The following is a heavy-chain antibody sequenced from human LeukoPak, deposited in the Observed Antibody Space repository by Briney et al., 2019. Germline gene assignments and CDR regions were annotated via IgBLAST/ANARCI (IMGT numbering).Heavy chain of an antibody. V-gene: IGHV4-39*01. Sequence: SETLSLTCTVSGGSISSSSYYWGWIRQPPGKGLEWIGSIYYSGSTYYNPSLKSRVTISVDTSKNQLSLKLSSVTAADTAVHYCARAGSSSWNDGFDIWGQGTMVTVSS. D-gene: IGHD6-13*01. CDR3: ARAGSSSWNDGFDI. CDR2: IYYSGST. CDR1: GGSISSSSYY. J-gene: IGHJ3*02.